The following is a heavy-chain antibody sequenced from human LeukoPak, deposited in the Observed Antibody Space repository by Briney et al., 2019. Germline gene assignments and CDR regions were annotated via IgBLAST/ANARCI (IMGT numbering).Heavy chain of an antibody. V-gene: IGHV3-23*01. CDR3: AKDAVAPGSGGDYFDY. CDR2: ITGNDGST. CDR1: GFIFSNYP. Sequence: TGGSLRLSCAASGFIFSNYPMSWVRQAPGKGLEWVSVITGNDGSTYYADSVKGRFTISRDNSKNTLSLQMDSLRAEDTAVYYCAKDAVAPGSGGDYFDYWGQGTLVTVSS. J-gene: IGHJ4*02. D-gene: IGHD3-10*01.